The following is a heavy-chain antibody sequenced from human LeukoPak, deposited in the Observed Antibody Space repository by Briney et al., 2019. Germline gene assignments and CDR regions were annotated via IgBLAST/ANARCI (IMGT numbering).Heavy chain of an antibody. D-gene: IGHD5-12*01. CDR3: ARVDCGSFAFDI. CDR2: ISTSSSTI. CDR1: GFTFSSYS. Sequence: GGSLRLSCAASGFTFSSYSMSWVRQAPGKGLDWASYISTSSSTIYYADSVKGRFTISRDNAKNSPYLQMNNLRDEDTAVYYCARVDCGSFAFDIWGQGTLVTVSS. V-gene: IGHV3-48*02. J-gene: IGHJ3*02.